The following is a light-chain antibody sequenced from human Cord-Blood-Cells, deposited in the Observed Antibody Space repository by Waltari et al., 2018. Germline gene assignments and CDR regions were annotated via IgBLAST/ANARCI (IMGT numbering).Light chain of an antibody. CDR1: SSDVGGYNY. CDR3: SSYTSSSTVV. Sequence: QSALTPPASVSRSPGQSLTIACTGTSSDVGGYNYVSWYQPPPGKAPKLMIYDVSNRPSGVSNRFSGSKSRNTASLTISGLQAEDEADYYCSSYTSSSTVVFGGGTKLTVL. J-gene: IGLJ2*01. CDR2: DVS. V-gene: IGLV2-14*01.